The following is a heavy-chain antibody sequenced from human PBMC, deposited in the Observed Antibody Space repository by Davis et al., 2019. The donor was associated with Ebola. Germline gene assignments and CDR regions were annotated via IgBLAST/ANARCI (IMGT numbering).Heavy chain of an antibody. CDR3: ARDRPLDFFFGDYYGMDV. J-gene: IGHJ6*02. CDR2: ISSSSNYI. Sequence: GESLKISCAASGFTFSSYAMHWVRQAPGKGLEWVSSISSSSNYIYYADSMKGRFTISRDNAKNSLFLQMNSLRAEDTAVYYCARDRPLDFFFGDYYGMDVWGQGTTVTVSS. CDR1: GFTFSSYA. V-gene: IGHV3-21*01. D-gene: IGHD3-16*01.